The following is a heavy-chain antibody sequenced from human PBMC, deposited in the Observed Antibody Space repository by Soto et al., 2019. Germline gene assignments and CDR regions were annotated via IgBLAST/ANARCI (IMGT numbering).Heavy chain of an antibody. Sequence: GVSLRLSCAASGFTFSSYSMNWVRQAPGKGLEWVSYISSSSSTIYYADSVKGRFTISRDNAKNSLYLQMNSLRDEDTAVYYCASSRGWELLSRPRYYVMAVWGQATTV. CDR2: ISSSSSTI. CDR3: ASSRGWELLSRPRYYVMAV. V-gene: IGHV3-48*02. D-gene: IGHD1-26*01. J-gene: IGHJ6*02. CDR1: GFTFSSYS.